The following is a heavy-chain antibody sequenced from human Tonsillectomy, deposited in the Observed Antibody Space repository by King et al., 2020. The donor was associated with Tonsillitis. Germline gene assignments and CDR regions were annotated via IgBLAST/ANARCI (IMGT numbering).Heavy chain of an antibody. Sequence: VQLVESGGGLVQPGGSLRLSCAASGITVSRNYMSWVRQAPGKGLEWVSLSYSGGITYYADSVKGRFTISRDKSKNTLYLQMNSLRAEDTAVYYCARGGYSYGWSCDYWGQGTLVTVSS. CDR2: SYSGGIT. J-gene: IGHJ4*02. CDR3: ARGGYSYGWSCDY. D-gene: IGHD5-18*01. V-gene: IGHV3-66*01. CDR1: GITVSRNY.